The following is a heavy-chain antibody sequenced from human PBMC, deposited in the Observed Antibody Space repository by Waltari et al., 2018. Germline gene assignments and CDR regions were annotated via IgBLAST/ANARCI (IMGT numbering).Heavy chain of an antibody. CDR2: IYYSGST. CDR3: ARLSSSWFDY. CDR1: GGSISSSSYY. Sequence: QLQLQESGPGLVKPSETLSLTCTVSGGSISSSSYYWGWIRQPPGKGLEWIGSIYYSGSTYYNPSLKRRVTISVETSKNQFSLKRSSVTAADTAVYYCARLSSSWFDYWGQGTLVTVSS. D-gene: IGHD6-13*01. J-gene: IGHJ4*02. V-gene: IGHV4-39*01.